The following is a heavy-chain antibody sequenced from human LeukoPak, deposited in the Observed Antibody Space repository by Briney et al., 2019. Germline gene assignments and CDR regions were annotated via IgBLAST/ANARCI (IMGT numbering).Heavy chain of an antibody. CDR3: ARDKAPKGQWLVRGNWFDP. D-gene: IGHD6-19*01. CDR1: GGSISSYY. CDR2: IYTSGST. J-gene: IGHJ5*02. Sequence: SETLSLTCTVSGGSISSYYWSWIRQPAGKGLEWIGRIYTSGSTNYNPSLKSRVTMSVDTSKNQFSLTLSSVTAADTAVYYCARDKAPKGQWLVRGNWFDPWGQGTLVTVSS. V-gene: IGHV4-4*07.